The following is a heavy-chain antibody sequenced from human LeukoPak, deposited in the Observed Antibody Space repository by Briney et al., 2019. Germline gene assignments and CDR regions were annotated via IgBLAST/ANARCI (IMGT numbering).Heavy chain of an antibody. J-gene: IGHJ4*02. D-gene: IGHD3-10*01. V-gene: IGHV3-11*04. Sequence: SGGSLRLSCAASGFTFSDYYMSWIRQAPGKGREWVSYIISSGSTIYYADSVKGRFTISRDNAKNSLYLQMNSLRAEDTAVYYCARQHITMVRGVFDCWGQGTLVTVSS. CDR1: GFTFSDYY. CDR2: IISSGSTI. CDR3: ARQHITMVRGVFDC.